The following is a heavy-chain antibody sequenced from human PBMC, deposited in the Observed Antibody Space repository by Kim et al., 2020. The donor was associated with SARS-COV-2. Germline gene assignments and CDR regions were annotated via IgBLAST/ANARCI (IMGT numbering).Heavy chain of an antibody. J-gene: IGHJ6*02. V-gene: IGHV3-21*01. CDR1: GFTFSSYS. D-gene: IGHD2-21*01. CDR2: ISSSSSYI. CDR3: ARDVVDQLAIRYYYGMDV. Sequence: GGSLRLSCAASGFTFSSYSMNWVRQAPGKGLEWVSSISSSSSYIYYADSVKGRFTISRDNAKNSLYLQMNSLRAEDTAVYYCARDVVDQLAIRYYYGMDVWGQGTTVTVSS.